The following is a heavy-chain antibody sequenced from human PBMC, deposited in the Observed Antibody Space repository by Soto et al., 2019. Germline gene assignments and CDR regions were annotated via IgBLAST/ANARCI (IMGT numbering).Heavy chain of an antibody. CDR1: GDSVSSNSAA. V-gene: IGHV6-1*01. CDR2: TYYRSKRYN. CDR3: ARDYEYSSSLFDY. D-gene: IGHD6-6*01. Sequence: SHTLTLTCAIYGDSVSSNSAAWNWIRQSPSRGLEWLGRTYYRSKRYNNYAVSVKSRITINPDTSKNQFSPQLNSVTPEDTAVYYCARDYEYSSSLFDYWGQGTLVTVSS. J-gene: IGHJ4*02.